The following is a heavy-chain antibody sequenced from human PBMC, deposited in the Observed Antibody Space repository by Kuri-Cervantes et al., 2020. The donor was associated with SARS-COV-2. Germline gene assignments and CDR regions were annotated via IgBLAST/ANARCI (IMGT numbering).Heavy chain of an antibody. CDR3: ARESRYVYGEFDF. J-gene: IGHJ4*02. CDR2: ISGDGDRA. D-gene: IGHD5-18*01. V-gene: IGHV3-23*01. Sequence: GGSLRLSCTASGFTFNNYAMRWVRQAPGKGLEWVSGISGDGDRADYADSVKGRFTISRDNAQNSLYLEMNSLRGEDTAVYYCARESRYVYGEFDFWGQGTLVTVSS. CDR1: GFTFNNYA.